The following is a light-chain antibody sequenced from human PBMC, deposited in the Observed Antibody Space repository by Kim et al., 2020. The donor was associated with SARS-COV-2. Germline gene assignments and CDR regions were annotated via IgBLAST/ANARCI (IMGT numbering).Light chain of an antibody. CDR1: QSVSSSF. Sequence: PGERATLACRASQSVSSSFLAWYQQNPGQAPRSLIYGTASRATGIPERFSGSGSGTDVTLTISRLEHEDFAVYYCQHYGSSPLMYTFGQGTKLEI. CDR3: QHYGSSPLMYT. J-gene: IGKJ2*01. CDR2: GTA. V-gene: IGKV3-20*01.